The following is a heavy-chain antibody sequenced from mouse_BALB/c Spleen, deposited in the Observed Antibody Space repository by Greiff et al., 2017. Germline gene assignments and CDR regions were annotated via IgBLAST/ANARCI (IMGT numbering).Heavy chain of an antibody. CDR3: ARGVLRYWYFDV. CDR2: IDPANGNT. CDR1: GFNIKDTY. Sequence: EVQVVESGAELVKPGASVKLSCTASGFNIKDTYMHWVKQRPEQGLEWIGRIDPANGNTKYDPKFQGKATITADTSSNTAYLQLSSLTSEDTAVYYCARGVLRYWYFDVWGAGTTVTVSA. J-gene: IGHJ1*01. D-gene: IGHD1-1*01. V-gene: IGHV14-3*02.